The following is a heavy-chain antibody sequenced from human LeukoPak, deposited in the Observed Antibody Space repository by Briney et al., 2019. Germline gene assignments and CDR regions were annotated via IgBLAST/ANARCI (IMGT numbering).Heavy chain of an antibody. CDR3: SHLYYYGSRSYYNGWFDP. CDR2: VYWVDDK. V-gene: IGHV2-5*02. CDR1: GFSVTTSGGG. D-gene: IGHD3-10*01. Sequence: SGPTLAQPKQTLMLPCTLSGFSVTTSGGGVAWIRQPAEKALEWLALVYWVDDKRYSPSLKNRLTITKDTSKNQVFLKMTNMDPVDTATYFCSHLYYYGSRSYYNGWFDPWGLGTLVTVSS. J-gene: IGHJ5*02.